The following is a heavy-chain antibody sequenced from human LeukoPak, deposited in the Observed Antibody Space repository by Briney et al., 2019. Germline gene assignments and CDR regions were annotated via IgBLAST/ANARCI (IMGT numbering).Heavy chain of an antibody. Sequence: PGGSLRLSCAASGFTFSDYNMRWIRQAPGKGLEWVSSISRSGSTKYYADSVKGRFTISRDNAKNSLFLQMNSLRAEDTAVYYCARVLRYCSGGNCYSGGLGYMNVWGKGTTVTISS. V-gene: IGHV3-11*01. J-gene: IGHJ6*03. CDR2: ISRSGSTK. D-gene: IGHD2-15*01. CDR3: ARVLRYCSGGNCYSGGLGYMNV. CDR1: GFTFSDYN.